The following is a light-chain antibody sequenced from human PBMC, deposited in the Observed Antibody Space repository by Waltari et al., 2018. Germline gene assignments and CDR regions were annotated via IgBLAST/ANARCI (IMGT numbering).Light chain of an antibody. Sequence: QSVLTQPPSVSGAPGQRVTISCTGSGSNIGAGYDVHWYQQLPRAAPKLLIYGSTSRPLGVPARFFGSTSGTSASLAITGFQAEDEADYYCQSYDTSLSVVFGGGTKLTVL. CDR3: QSYDTSLSVV. V-gene: IGLV1-40*01. CDR1: GSNIGAGYD. CDR2: GST. J-gene: IGLJ3*02.